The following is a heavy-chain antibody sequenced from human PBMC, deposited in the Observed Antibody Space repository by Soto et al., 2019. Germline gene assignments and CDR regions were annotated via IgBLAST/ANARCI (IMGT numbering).Heavy chain of an antibody. CDR1: GYSISSSNW. CDR2: IYYSGST. J-gene: IGHJ4*02. V-gene: IGHV4-28*01. CDR3: ARSAVAITSVGYFDY. Sequence: QVQLQESGPGLVKPSDTLSLTCAVSGYSISSSNWWGWIRQPPGKGLEWIGYIYYSGSTYYKPSLKSRVTMSVDTSKNQFSLKLSSVTAVDTAVYYCARSAVAITSVGYFDYWGQGTLVTVSS. D-gene: IGHD3-22*01.